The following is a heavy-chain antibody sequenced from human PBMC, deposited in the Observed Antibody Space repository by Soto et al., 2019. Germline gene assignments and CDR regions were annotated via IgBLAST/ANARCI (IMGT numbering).Heavy chain of an antibody. V-gene: IGHV4-39*01. D-gene: IGHD3-16*01. CDR2: IYYRGNT. Sequence: SETLSLTCSVSGGSISNNNYHWGWIRQPPGKGLEWMGSIYYRGNTYYNPSLRSRITISVDTSRNQFSLALSSVTAADTAVYFCARLRGGGPADFWGQGTLVTSPQ. CDR3: ARLRGGGPADF. J-gene: IGHJ4*02. CDR1: GGSISNNNYH.